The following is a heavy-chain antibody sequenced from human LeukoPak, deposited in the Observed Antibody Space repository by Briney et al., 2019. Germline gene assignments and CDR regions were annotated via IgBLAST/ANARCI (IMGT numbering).Heavy chain of an antibody. CDR1: GYTFTNYG. V-gene: IGHV1-18*01. Sequence: ASVKVSCKTSGYTFTNYGISSVRQAPGQGLEWMGWISANSGKTNYAQKLKGRAIMTTDISTSTAYMDLRSPRSDDTAVYYCARVNSGYDYKGKWLQLPSSECDYWGQRTLVTVSS. CDR3: ARVNSGYDYKGKWLQLPSSECDY. D-gene: IGHD5-12*01. CDR2: ISANSGKT. J-gene: IGHJ4*02.